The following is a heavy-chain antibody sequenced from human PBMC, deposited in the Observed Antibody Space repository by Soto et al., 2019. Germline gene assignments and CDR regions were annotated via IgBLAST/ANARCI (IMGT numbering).Heavy chain of an antibody. J-gene: IGHJ6*03. CDR2: IKSKTDGAST. D-gene: IGHD2-2*01. CDR1: GFTFSNAW. CDR3: TTGIVVVPAAHASYYYMDV. V-gene: IGHV3-15*01. Sequence: PGGSLRLSCAASGFTFSNAWMSWVRQAPGKGLEWVCPIKSKTDGASTAYAATGQGRFTISKDNSKNTLYLQMNSLKTEDTAVYYCTTGIVVVPAAHASYYYMDVWGKGTTVTVSS.